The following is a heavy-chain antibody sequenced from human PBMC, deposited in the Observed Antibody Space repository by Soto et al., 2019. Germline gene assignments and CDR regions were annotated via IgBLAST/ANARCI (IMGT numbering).Heavy chain of an antibody. D-gene: IGHD1-26*01. CDR1: GYSFTNYF. J-gene: IGHJ4*02. V-gene: IGHV1-46*01. CDR3: AREYGGSRVFDY. Sequence: QVQLVQSGAEVNKPGSSVKGSCNTSGYSFTNYFIHWVRQAPGQGLEWMGIINPRADTTNYAQKSQGRVGVTRSTSTSTVDMELRSLRSEDTAVYFCAREYGGSRVFDYWGQGTLVTVSS. CDR2: INPRADTT.